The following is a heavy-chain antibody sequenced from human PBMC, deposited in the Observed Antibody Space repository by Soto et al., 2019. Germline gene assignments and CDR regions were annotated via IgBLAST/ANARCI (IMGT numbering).Heavy chain of an antibody. CDR1: GGSIGSYY. V-gene: IGHV4-59*01. J-gene: IGHJ6*02. D-gene: IGHD6-13*01. CDR3: ARTESSSWSFFYYGMDV. Sequence: QVQLKESGPGLVKPSETLALTCIVSGGSIGSYYWSWFPQPPGRGLEWIGCVYYGDGTNYNPSLKSRVAMSMDKSNNQFSLRLSSVTAADTAVYYCARTESSSWSFFYYGMDVWGQGTTVTVSS. CDR2: VYYGDGT.